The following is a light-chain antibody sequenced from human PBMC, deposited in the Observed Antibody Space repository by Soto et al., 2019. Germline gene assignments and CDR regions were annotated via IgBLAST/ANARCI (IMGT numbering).Light chain of an antibody. CDR3: LQDYSYPRT. J-gene: IGKJ1*01. CDR1: QNIRTE. Sequence: AIQMTQSPSSLSASVGDRVTITCRASQNIRTELGWYQQTPGKAPKLLIYATSSLQGGVPSRFSGSGSGTDFTLTISVLQPEDFATYYCLQDYSYPRTFGQGTKVEIK. CDR2: ATS. V-gene: IGKV1-6*01.